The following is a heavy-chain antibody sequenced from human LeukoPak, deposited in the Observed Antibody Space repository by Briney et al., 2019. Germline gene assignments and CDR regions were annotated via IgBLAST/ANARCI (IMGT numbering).Heavy chain of an antibody. CDR2: IYTSGST. Sequence: SETLSLTCTVSGGSIISYYWTWIRQPAGKGLEWIGRIYTSGSTNYNPSLNSRVTMSVDTSKNQFSLRLSSLTAADTAVYYCAKNEKGSFDYWGQGTLVTVSS. D-gene: IGHD3-10*01. CDR3: AKNEKGSFDY. CDR1: GGSIISYY. J-gene: IGHJ4*02. V-gene: IGHV4-4*07.